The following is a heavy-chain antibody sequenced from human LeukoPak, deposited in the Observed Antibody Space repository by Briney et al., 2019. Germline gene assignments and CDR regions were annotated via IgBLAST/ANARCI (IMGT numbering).Heavy chain of an antibody. J-gene: IGHJ6*03. Sequence: SETLSLTCTVSGGSIRSGTYYWSWLRQPAGKGLEWIGRVYSNGGTNYNPSLKSRVTISVDTSKNQFSLKLSSVTAADTAVYYCATLQTYYYYMDVWGKGTTVTISS. V-gene: IGHV4-61*10. CDR2: VYSNGGT. D-gene: IGHD4-11*01. CDR3: ATLQTYYYYMDV. CDR1: GGSIRSGTYY.